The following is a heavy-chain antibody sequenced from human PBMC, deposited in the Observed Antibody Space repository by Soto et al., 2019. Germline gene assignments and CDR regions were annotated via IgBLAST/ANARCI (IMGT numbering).Heavy chain of an antibody. CDR2: ISPYSGYT. D-gene: IGHD2-2*01. CDR1: GYSFMKYG. CDR3: AREASVLIPAAQPSRFDS. J-gene: IGHJ4*02. V-gene: IGHV1-18*01. Sequence: ASVKVSCKGFGYSFMKYGINWVRQAPGQGLEWVGWISPYSGYTHSAQKFHGRLTLTTDTAASTAYMELRSLRSADTALYYCAREASVLIPAAQPSRFDSWGRGTLDTVSS.